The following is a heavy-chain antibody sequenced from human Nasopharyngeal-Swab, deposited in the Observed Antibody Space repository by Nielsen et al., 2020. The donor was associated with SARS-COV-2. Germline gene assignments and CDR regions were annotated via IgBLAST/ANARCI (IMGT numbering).Heavy chain of an antibody. CDR2: INPSGGST. J-gene: IGHJ4*02. Sequence: WVLQAPGQRLEWMGIINPSGGSTSYAQKFQGRVTMTRDTSTSTVYMELSSLRSEDTAVYYCARDGYPHDYGDYGSDYWGQGTLVTVSS. V-gene: IGHV1-46*01. D-gene: IGHD4-17*01. CDR3: ARDGYPHDYGDYGSDY.